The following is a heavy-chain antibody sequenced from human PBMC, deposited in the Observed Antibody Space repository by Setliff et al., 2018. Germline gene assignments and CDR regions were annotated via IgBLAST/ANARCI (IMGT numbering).Heavy chain of an antibody. CDR2: IRHDESDI. Sequence: GGSLRLSCAASGFTLRGFAMHWVRQAPGKGLEWVAFIRHDESDIYYTNSVKGRFTVSRDNSKNTLYLQMNILRPEDTALYYCVRDSSADYYDNDYFKYWGQGALVTVSS. V-gene: IGHV3-30*02. J-gene: IGHJ1*01. CDR3: VRDSSADYYDNDYFKY. D-gene: IGHD2-21*02. CDR1: GFTLRGFA.